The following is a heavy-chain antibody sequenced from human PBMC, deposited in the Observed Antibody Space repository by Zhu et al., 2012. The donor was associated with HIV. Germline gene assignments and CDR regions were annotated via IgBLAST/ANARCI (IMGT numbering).Heavy chain of an antibody. CDR2: VHYGGFT. J-gene: IGHJ1*01. CDR1: GGSLKGYY. Sequence: QVQLHESGPGLAKTSETLSLTCTVSGGSLKGYYWSWIRQSPDKGLEWIGSVHYGGFTNHNPSLKSRITILVDTSKNQFSLKLTSLTAADTAIYYCARVEAGLYDSVNFFQYWG. CDR3: ARVEAGLYDSVNFFQY. D-gene: IGHD3-10*01. V-gene: IGHV4-59*01.